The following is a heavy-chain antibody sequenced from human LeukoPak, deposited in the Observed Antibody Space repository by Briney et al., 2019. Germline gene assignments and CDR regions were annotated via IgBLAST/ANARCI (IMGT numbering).Heavy chain of an antibody. CDR3: ARKGGRITMVRGVIKVNYFDY. D-gene: IGHD3-10*01. J-gene: IGHJ4*02. V-gene: IGHV4-59*12. CDR1: GGSISSYY. Sequence: SETLSLTCTVSGGSISSYYWSWIRQPPGKGLEWIGYIYYSGSTNYNPSLKSRLTISVDTSKNQFSLKLSSVTAADTAVYYCARKGGRITMVRGVIKVNYFDYWGQGTLVTVSS. CDR2: IYYSGST.